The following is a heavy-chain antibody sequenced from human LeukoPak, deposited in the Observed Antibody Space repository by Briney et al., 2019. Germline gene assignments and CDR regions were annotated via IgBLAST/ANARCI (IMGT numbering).Heavy chain of an antibody. Sequence: ASVKVSCKASGGTFSSYAISWVRQAPGQGLEWMGGIIPIFGTANYAQKFQGRVTITADKSTSTAYMELSSLRSDDTAVYYCARDMIRHSYGEGGFDYWGQGTLVTVSS. CDR3: ARDMIRHSYGEGGFDY. D-gene: IGHD5-18*01. J-gene: IGHJ4*02. V-gene: IGHV1-69*06. CDR2: IIPIFGTA. CDR1: GGTFSSYA.